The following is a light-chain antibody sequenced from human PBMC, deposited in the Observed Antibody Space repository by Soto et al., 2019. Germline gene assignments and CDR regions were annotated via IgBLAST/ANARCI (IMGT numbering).Light chain of an antibody. CDR1: QSISNW. J-gene: IGKJ1*01. V-gene: IGKV1-5*01. CDR3: QQYNSYSVT. CDR2: HAS. Sequence: DIQLTQSPSTLPASVGDRVTITCRASQSISNWLAWYHQKPGIAPKLLIYHASTLESGVPSRFSGSGSGTEFTLTISSLQPDDFATYYCQQYNSYSVTFGQGTKVDIK.